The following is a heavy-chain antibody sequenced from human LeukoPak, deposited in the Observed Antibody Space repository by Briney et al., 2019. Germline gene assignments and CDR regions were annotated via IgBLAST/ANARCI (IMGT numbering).Heavy chain of an antibody. Sequence: SETLSLTCTVSGGSISSGGYYWSWIRQHPGKGLEWVGYIYYSGSTYYNPSLKSRVTISVDTSKNQFSLKLSSVTAADTAVYYCARIGYTHYFDYWGQGTLVTVSS. CDR3: ARIGYTHYFDY. V-gene: IGHV4-31*03. J-gene: IGHJ4*02. CDR2: IYYSGST. CDR1: GGSISSGGYY. D-gene: IGHD5-24*01.